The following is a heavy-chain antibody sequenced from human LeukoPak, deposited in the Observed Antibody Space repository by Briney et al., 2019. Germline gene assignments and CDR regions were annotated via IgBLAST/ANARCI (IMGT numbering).Heavy chain of an antibody. CDR1: GFTFSSYA. Sequence: GGSLRLTCAASGFTFSSYAMSWVRQAPGKGLEWVSAISGSGGSTYYADSVKGRFTISRDNSKNTPYLQMNSLRAEDTAMYYCARDIRHSSHDYYYGLDVWGQGATVTVSS. CDR3: ARDIRHSSHDYYYGLDV. D-gene: IGHD1-1*01. J-gene: IGHJ6*02. CDR2: ISGSGGST. V-gene: IGHV3-23*01.